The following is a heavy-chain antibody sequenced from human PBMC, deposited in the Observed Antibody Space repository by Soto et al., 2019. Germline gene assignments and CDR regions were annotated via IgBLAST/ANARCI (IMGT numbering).Heavy chain of an antibody. V-gene: IGHV3-53*01. CDR1: GFAVSSNY. Sequence: EVQLVESGGGLIQPGGSLRLSCAASGFAVSSNYMSWVRQAPGKGLEWVSVIYSGGSTYYADSVKGRFTISRDNSKNTLYLQMNSLRAEDTAVYYCARSPMGATYFDYWGQGTLVTVSS. CDR2: IYSGGST. CDR3: ARSPMGATYFDY. D-gene: IGHD1-26*01. J-gene: IGHJ4*02.